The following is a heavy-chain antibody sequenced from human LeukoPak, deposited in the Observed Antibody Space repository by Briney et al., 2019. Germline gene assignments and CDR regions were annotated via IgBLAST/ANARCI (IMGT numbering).Heavy chain of an antibody. Sequence: PGGSLRLSCAASGFTFSSYAMSWVRQAPGKGLEWVSGISGSDGSTYYVDSVKGRFTISRDNSKNTLYLQMNSLRAEDTAVYYCAKLACTSTSCYANFWGQGTLVTVSS. CDR2: ISGSDGST. J-gene: IGHJ4*02. CDR3: AKLACTSTSCYANF. V-gene: IGHV3-23*01. D-gene: IGHD2-2*01. CDR1: GFTFSSYA.